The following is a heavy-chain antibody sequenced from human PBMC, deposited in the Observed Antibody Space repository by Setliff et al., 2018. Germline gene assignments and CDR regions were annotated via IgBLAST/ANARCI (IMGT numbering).Heavy chain of an antibody. V-gene: IGHV3-23*01. D-gene: IGHD6-19*01. CDR2: IGVNGDET. CDR1: GFTFSNYA. Sequence: GGSLRLSCAASGFTFSNYAMSWVRQTPRKGLEWVSAIGVNGDETHYADSAKGRFTISRDNSKNTLYLQMNSLRVEDTAVYYCATKAVAGTGGQGTLVTVSS. CDR3: ATKAVAGT. J-gene: IGHJ4*02.